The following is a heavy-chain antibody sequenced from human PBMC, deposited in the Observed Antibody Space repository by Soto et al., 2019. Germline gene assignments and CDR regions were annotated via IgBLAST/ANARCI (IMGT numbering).Heavy chain of an antibody. CDR2: ISYDGSNK. CDR1: GFTFSSYA. CDR3: ARDGEHCTNGVCYADYYEGMDV. D-gene: IGHD2-8*01. J-gene: IGHJ6*02. V-gene: IGHV3-30-3*01. Sequence: GGSLRLSCASSGFTFSSYAMHWVRQAPGKGLEWVAVISYDGSNKYYADSVKGRFTISRDNSKNTLYLQMNSLRAEDTAVYYCARDGEHCTNGVCYADYYEGMDVWGQGTTVTVSS.